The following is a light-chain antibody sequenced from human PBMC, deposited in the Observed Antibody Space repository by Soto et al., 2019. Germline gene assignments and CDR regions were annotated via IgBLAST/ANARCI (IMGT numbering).Light chain of an antibody. CDR2: SNN. Sequence: QSALTQPPSESATPGQRVTISCSGTNSNIGINPVNWYQQVPGAAPRLLIFSNNQRASGVPDRVSGSKSGTSASLAISGLQSEDEADYYCGAWDDSLRGPVFGGGTKVTVL. CDR1: NSNIGINP. V-gene: IGLV1-44*01. J-gene: IGLJ2*01. CDR3: GAWDDSLRGPV.